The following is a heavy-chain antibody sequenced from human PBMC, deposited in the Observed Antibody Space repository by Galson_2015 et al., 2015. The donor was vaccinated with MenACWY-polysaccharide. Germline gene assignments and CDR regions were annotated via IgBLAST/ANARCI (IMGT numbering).Heavy chain of an antibody. CDR1: GFSFSSYE. CDR2: ISTSGSTI. Sequence: SLRLSCAASGFSFSSYEMNWVRQAPGKGLEWVSYISTSGSTIYYADSVKGRFTISRDNAKNSLYLQMNSLRAEDTAVYYCARDSKDYFYYYGMDVWGQGTTVTVSS. D-gene: IGHD4/OR15-4a*01. V-gene: IGHV3-48*03. CDR3: ARDSKDYFYYYGMDV. J-gene: IGHJ6*02.